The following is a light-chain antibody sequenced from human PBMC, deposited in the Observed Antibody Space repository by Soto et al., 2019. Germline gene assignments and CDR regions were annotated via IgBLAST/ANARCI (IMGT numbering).Light chain of an antibody. V-gene: IGKV3-11*01. CDR2: GAS. CDR3: QQHFNGPIT. Sequence: EIVLTQSPSSLSSSLGERATLTCRASQSISSFLAWYQQKPGQAPRLLIYGASNRDTGIPARFSGSGSGTDFTLTISSLQPEDFAVYYCQQHFNGPITFGQGTRLEIK. J-gene: IGKJ5*01. CDR1: QSISSF.